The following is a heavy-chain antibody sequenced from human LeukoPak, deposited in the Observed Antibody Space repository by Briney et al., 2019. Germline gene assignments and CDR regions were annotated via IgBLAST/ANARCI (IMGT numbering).Heavy chain of an antibody. V-gene: IGHV3-74*01. CDR3: ARAIVGNDY. D-gene: IGHD1-26*01. Sequence: PGGSLRLSCAASGFIFSSYWMHWIRQAPGKGLVWLSRINSDGSSTTYADSVKGRFTISRDNAKNTLYLQMNSLRAEDTAVYYCARAIVGNDYWGQETLVTVSS. CDR2: INSDGSST. J-gene: IGHJ4*02. CDR1: GFIFSSYW.